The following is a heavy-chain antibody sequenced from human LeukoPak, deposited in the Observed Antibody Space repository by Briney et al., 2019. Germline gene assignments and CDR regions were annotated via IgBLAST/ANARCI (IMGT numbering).Heavy chain of an antibody. D-gene: IGHD6-19*01. CDR3: ARGVIAVAGTGNWFDP. Sequence: PSETLSLTCAVYGGSFSGYYWSWIRQPPGKGLEWIGEINHSGSTNYNPSLKRRVTISVDTSKNQFSLKLSSVTAADTAVYYCARGVIAVAGTGNWFDPWGQGTLVTVSS. CDR2: INHSGST. J-gene: IGHJ5*02. CDR1: GGSFSGYY. V-gene: IGHV4-34*01.